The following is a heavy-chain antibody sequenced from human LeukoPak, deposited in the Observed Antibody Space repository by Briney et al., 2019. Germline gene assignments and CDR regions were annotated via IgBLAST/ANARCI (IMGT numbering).Heavy chain of an antibody. CDR2: INHSGST. J-gene: IGHJ4*02. Sequence: PSETLSLTCAVSGGSISSGYYWSWIRPPPGKGLEWIGEINHSGSTNYNPSLKSRVTISVDTSKNQFSLKLSSVTAADTAVYYCARRKNIVLMVYATEFDYWGQGTLVTVSS. V-gene: IGHV4-34*01. CDR3: ARRKNIVLMVYATEFDY. D-gene: IGHD2-8*01. CDR1: GGSISSGYY.